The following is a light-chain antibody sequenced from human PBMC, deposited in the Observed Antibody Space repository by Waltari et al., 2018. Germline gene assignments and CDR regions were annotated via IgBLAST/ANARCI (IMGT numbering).Light chain of an antibody. CDR3: SSFTSSSTWV. CDR2: DVT. V-gene: IGLV2-14*03. J-gene: IGLJ3*02. CDR1: TSDVGGYNY. Sequence: SALTPPASVSESPGQSITTSCTGTTSDVGGYNYVSWYQHHPGKAPKLMIYDVTNRPSGVSNRFSGSKSGNTASLTISGLQAEDEADYYCSSFTSSSTWVFGGGTKLTVL.